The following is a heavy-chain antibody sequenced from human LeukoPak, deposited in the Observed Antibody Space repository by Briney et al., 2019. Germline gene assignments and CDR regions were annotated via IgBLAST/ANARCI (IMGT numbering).Heavy chain of an antibody. V-gene: IGHV3-23*01. CDR2: ISGSG. Sequence: GGSLRLSCAASGFTFSNYAMTWVRQAPGKGPEWLSIISGSGDSVKGQFTISRDNSKNTLYLEMDSLRVEDTAVYYCARIPQAAIYTVPNFDYWGQGTLVTVSS. D-gene: IGHD3-16*01. CDR1: GFTFSNYA. CDR3: ARIPQAAIYTVPNFDY. J-gene: IGHJ4*02.